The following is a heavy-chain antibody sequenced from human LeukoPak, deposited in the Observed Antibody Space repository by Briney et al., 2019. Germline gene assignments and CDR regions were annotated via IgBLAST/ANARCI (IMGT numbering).Heavy chain of an antibody. D-gene: IGHD3-10*02. V-gene: IGHV4-61*02. J-gene: IGHJ3*02. Sequence: SETLSLTCTVSGGSISSGSYYWSCIRQPAGKGLGCIGRIYTSGSTNYNPSLKSRVTISVDTSKNQFSLKLSSVTAADTAVYYCARDGVRDYAFDIWGQGTMVTVSS. CDR2: IYTSGST. CDR3: ARDGVRDYAFDI. CDR1: GGSISSGSYY.